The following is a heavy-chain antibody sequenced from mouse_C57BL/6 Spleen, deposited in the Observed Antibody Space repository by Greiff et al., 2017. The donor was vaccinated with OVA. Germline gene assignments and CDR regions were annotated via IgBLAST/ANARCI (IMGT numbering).Heavy chain of an antibody. V-gene: IGHV1-69*01. J-gene: IGHJ1*03. D-gene: IGHD4-1*01. CDR1: GYTFTSYW. Sequence: QVQLQQPGAELVMPGASVKLSCKASGYTFTSYWMHWVKQRPGQGLEWIGEIDPSDSYTNYNQKFKGKSTLTVDKSSSTAYMQLSSLTSEDSAVYYCARTLGPYWYFDVGGTGTTVTVSS. CDR3: ARTLGPYWYFDV. CDR2: IDPSDSYT.